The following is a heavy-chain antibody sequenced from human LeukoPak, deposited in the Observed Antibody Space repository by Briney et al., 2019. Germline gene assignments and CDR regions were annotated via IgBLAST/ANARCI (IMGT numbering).Heavy chain of an antibody. Sequence: ASVKVSCKASGYTFTSYYMHWVGQAPGQALEWMGIINHSGGSTSYAQKFQGRVTMTRDASTSTVYMELSSLRSEDTAVYYCARVSVVNDYWGQGTLVTVSS. D-gene: IGHD4-23*01. V-gene: IGHV1-46*01. CDR3: ARVSVVNDY. CDR1: GYTFTSYY. CDR2: INHSGGST. J-gene: IGHJ4*02.